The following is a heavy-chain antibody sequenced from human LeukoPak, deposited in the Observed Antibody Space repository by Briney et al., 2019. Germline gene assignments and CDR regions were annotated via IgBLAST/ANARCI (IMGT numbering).Heavy chain of an antibody. CDR3: AKDVFRDGYTFDY. J-gene: IGHJ4*02. D-gene: IGHD5-24*01. CDR1: GFTFSSYG. V-gene: IGHV3-30*18. Sequence: GRSLRLSCAASGFTFSSYGMHWVRQAPGKGLEWVAVISYDGSNKYYADSVKGRFTISRDNSKNTLYLQMNSLRAEDTAVYYCAKDVFRDGYTFDYWGQGTLVTVSS. CDR2: ISYDGSNK.